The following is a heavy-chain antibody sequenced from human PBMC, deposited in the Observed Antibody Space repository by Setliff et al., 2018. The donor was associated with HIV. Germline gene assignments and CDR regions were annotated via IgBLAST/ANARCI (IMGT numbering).Heavy chain of an antibody. V-gene: IGHV3-15*07. CDR1: GFTFSNAW. D-gene: IGHD7-27*01. CDR2: IKSKTDGGTS. Sequence: PGGSLRLSCAASGFTFSNAWMNWVRQAPGKGLEWVGRIKSKTDGGTSDYAAPVKGRFTISRDDSKTTLYLQMSSLKTEDTAVYYCARSDWGSKDDYWGQGTLVTVSS. J-gene: IGHJ4*02. CDR3: ARSDWGSKDDY.